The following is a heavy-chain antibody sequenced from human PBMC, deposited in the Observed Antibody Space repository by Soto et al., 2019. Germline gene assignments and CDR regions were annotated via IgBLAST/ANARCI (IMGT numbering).Heavy chain of an antibody. Sequence: GGSLRLSCAASGFTFSSSWMHWVRQAPGKGLVWVSRVSGDGSSTNYAESVKGRFTISRDDSKNTLYLQMNSLSAEDTAVYYCATVMVTTLYWYKHGLDMWGQGTTVTVSS. CDR3: ATVMVTTLYWYKHGLDM. D-gene: IGHD4-17*01. CDR1: GFTFSSSW. V-gene: IGHV3-74*01. CDR2: VSGDGSST. J-gene: IGHJ6*02.